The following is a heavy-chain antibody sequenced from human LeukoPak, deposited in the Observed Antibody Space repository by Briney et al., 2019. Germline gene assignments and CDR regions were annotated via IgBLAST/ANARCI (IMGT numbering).Heavy chain of an antibody. CDR1: GFTFSSCG. CDR2: IWYDGSNK. CDR3: ARVHYYDSSGYYDY. Sequence: PGGSLRLSCAASGFTFSSCGMHWVRQAPGKGLEWVAVIWYDGSNKYYADSVKGRFTISRDNSKNTLYLQMNSLRAEDTAVYYCARVHYYDSSGYYDYWGQGTLVTVSS. D-gene: IGHD3-22*01. V-gene: IGHV3-33*01. J-gene: IGHJ4*02.